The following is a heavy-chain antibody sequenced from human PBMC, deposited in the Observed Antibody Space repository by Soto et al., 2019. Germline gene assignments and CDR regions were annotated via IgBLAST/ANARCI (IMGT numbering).Heavy chain of an antibody. CDR2: IYYSGST. CDR3: ASRIVSSSWYYYYMDV. V-gene: IGHV4-39*01. J-gene: IGHJ6*03. Sequence: PSETLSLTCTVSGGSISSSSYYWGWIRQPPGKGLEWIGSIYYSGSTYYNPSLKSRVTISVDTSKNQFSLKLSSVTAADTAVYYCASRIVSSSWYYYYMDVWGKGTSVTVSS. CDR1: GGSISSSSYY. D-gene: IGHD6-13*01.